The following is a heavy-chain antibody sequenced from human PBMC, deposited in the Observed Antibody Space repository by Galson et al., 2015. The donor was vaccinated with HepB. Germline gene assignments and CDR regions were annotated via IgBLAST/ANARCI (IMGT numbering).Heavy chain of an antibody. CDR2: TYYRSKWYY. CDR3: AYGFDV. V-gene: IGHV6-1*01. Sequence: CAISGDSVSANSAAWNWIRQSPSRGFEWLGRTYYRSKWYYDYAESVKGRININPDTSRNQFSLQLNSVTPEDTAVYYCAYGFDVWGPGTTVTDSS. CDR1: GDSVSANSAA. J-gene: IGHJ6*02.